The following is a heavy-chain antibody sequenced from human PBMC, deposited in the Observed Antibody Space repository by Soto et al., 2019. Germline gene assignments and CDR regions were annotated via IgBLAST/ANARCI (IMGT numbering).Heavy chain of an antibody. CDR3: TRGSGWYAY. V-gene: IGHV4-59*01. Sequence: QVQLQESGPGLVKPSETLSLTCTVSGGSISSYYWTWIRQPPGKGLEWIGYINYSGSTNYNPSLKRRVTMSVDTSKDQSSLKLSSVTAADTAVYYCTRGSGWYAYWGQGTLVTVSS. D-gene: IGHD6-19*01. J-gene: IGHJ4*02. CDR2: INYSGST. CDR1: GGSISSYY.